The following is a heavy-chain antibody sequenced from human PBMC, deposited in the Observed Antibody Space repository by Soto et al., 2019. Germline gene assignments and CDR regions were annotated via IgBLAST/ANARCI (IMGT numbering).Heavy chain of an antibody. CDR3: ARPDNDGSGSYNAFDI. CDR1: GFTVSSSQ. CDR2: IYSDGST. V-gene: IGHV3-66*04. D-gene: IGHD3-10*01. Sequence: PGGSLRLSCAASGFTVSSSQMTWVRQAPGKGLEWVSVIYSDGSTYYADSVKGRFIISRDNSNNTLYFQMNSLRAEDTAVYYCARPDNDGSGSYNAFDIWGQGTMVTVSS. J-gene: IGHJ3*02.